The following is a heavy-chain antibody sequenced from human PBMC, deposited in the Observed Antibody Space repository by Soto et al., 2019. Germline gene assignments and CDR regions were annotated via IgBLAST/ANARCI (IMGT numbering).Heavy chain of an antibody. CDR3: ARGPATAPDAY. V-gene: IGHV3-74*03. Sequence: GGSLRLSCAASGLTFRSYWMHWVRQAPGKGLVWVSRINTDGSVAMYVDSVKGRVTMTRDTSTSTVYMELSSLRSEDTAVYYCARGPATAPDAYWGLGTLVTVSS. J-gene: IGHJ4*02. CDR1: GLTFRSYW. D-gene: IGHD2-2*01. CDR2: INTDGSVA.